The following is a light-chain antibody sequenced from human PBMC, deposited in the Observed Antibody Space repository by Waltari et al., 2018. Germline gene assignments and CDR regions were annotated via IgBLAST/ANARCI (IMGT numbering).Light chain of an antibody. CDR1: QSLLHSDGNTH. CDR2: RVS. CDR3: MQGTHWPYT. V-gene: IGKV2-30*02. Sequence: DVVMTQSPLSLPVTLGQPASISCKSSQSLLHSDGNTHVKWFQQRPGQSPRRLIYRVSNRDSGVPDRFSGSGSGTDFTLKISRVEAEDVGVYYCMQGTHWPYTFGQGTKLDIK. J-gene: IGKJ2*01.